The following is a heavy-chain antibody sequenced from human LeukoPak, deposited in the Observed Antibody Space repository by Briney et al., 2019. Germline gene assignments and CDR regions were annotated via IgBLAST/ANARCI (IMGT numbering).Heavy chain of an antibody. V-gene: IGHV5-51*01. D-gene: IGHD6-13*01. CDR2: IYPGDSDT. CDR1: GYSFTSYW. CDR3: ARHEAAAAGRSWFDP. Sequence: GESLKISCKGSGYSFTSYWIGWVRQMPGKGLEWMGIIYPGDSDTRYSPSFQSQVTISADKSISTAYLQWSSLKASDTAMYYCARHEAAAAGRSWFDPWGQGTLVTVSS. J-gene: IGHJ5*02.